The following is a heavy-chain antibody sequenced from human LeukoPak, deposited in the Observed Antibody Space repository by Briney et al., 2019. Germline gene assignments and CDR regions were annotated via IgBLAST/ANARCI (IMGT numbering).Heavy chain of an antibody. CDR2: IIPIFGTA. CDR3: ARTYYYYYGMDV. CDR1: GGTFSSYA. Sequence: SVKVSCKASGGTFSSYAISWVRQAPGQGLEWMGGIIPIFGTANYAQKFQGRVTITADESTSTAYMELSSLRSDDTAVYYCARTYYYYYGMDVWGQGTTVTVSS. V-gene: IGHV1-69*13. J-gene: IGHJ6*02.